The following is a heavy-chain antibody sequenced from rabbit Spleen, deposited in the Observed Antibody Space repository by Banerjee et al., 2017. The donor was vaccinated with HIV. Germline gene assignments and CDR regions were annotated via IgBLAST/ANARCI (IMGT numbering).Heavy chain of an antibody. CDR1: GFDFRSSYY. V-gene: IGHV1S40*01. Sequence: QSLEESGGDLVKPGASLSLTCKASGFDFRSSYYMCWGRQAPGKGLELIACIDISSVNTADATWAKGRFTCSKTSSTTVTLQMTSLTVADTAPYFCARDTGSSFSSYGMDLWGQGTLVTVS. J-gene: IGHJ6*01. CDR2: IDISSVNT. CDR3: ARDTGSSFSSYGMDL. D-gene: IGHD8-1*01.